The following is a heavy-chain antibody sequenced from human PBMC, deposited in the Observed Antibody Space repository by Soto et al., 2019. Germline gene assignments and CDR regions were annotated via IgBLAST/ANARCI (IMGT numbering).Heavy chain of an antibody. CDR2: ISSSGSTI. CDR1: GFTFSSYE. J-gene: IGHJ5*02. D-gene: IGHD3-22*01. Sequence: PGGSLRLSCAASGFTFSSYEMNWVRQAPGRGLEWVSYISSSGSTIYYADSVKGRFTISRDNAKNSLYLQMNSLRAEDTAVYYCARGRLDYYDSSGSPFDPWGQGTLVTVS. CDR3: ARGRLDYYDSSGSPFDP. V-gene: IGHV3-48*03.